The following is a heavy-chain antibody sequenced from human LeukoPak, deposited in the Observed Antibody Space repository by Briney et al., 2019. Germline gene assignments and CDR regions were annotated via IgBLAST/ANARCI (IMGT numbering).Heavy chain of an antibody. CDR2: IWYDGSNK. CDR1: GFTFSSYG. Sequence: GRSLRLSCAASGFTFSSYGMHWVRQAPGKGLEWVAVIWYDGSNKYYPDSVKGRFTISRDNSKNTLYLQMNSLRADDTAVYYCAKTQRYYDAWGQGALVTVSS. V-gene: IGHV3-33*06. D-gene: IGHD3-9*01. J-gene: IGHJ5*02. CDR3: AKTQRYYDA.